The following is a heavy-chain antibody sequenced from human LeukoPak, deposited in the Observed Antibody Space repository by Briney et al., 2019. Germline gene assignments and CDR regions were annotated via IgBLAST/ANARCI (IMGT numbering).Heavy chain of an antibody. V-gene: IGHV3-23*01. D-gene: IGHD2-15*01. Sequence: GGSLRLSCAASGFTFSSYAMSWVPQAPGKGLEWVSAISGSGGSTYYADSVKGRFTISRDNSKNTLYLQMNSLRAEDTAVYYCAKEPSRIVVVVAAAVVDWGQGTLVTVSS. CDR3: AKEPSRIVVVVAAAVVD. CDR1: GFTFSSYA. J-gene: IGHJ4*02. CDR2: ISGSGGST.